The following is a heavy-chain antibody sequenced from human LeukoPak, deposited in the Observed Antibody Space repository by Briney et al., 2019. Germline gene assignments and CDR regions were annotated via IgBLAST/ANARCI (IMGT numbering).Heavy chain of an antibody. CDR2: IIPIFGTA. J-gene: IGHJ4*02. V-gene: IGHV1-69*13. D-gene: IGHD3-10*01. Sequence: ASVKVSCKASGGTFSSYAISWVRQAPGQGLEWMGGIIPIFGTANYAQKFQGRVTITADESTSTAYMELSSLRSEDTAVYYCARSIWFGELPPDYWGQGTLVTVSS. CDR3: ARSIWFGELPPDY. CDR1: GGTFSSYA.